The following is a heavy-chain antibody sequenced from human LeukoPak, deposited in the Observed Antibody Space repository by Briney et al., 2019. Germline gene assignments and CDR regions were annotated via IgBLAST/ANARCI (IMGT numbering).Heavy chain of an antibody. V-gene: IGHV4-30-2*01. CDR1: GGSISSGDFY. D-gene: IGHD6-13*01. J-gene: IGHJ4*02. CDR3: ARDRQDSSFDY. CDR2: IYHSGST. Sequence: PSQSLSLTCTVSGGSISSGDFYWSWIRQPPGKGLEWIGYIYHSGSTYYNPSLKSRVTISVDRSKNQFSLKLSSVTAADTAVYYCARDRQDSSFDYWGQGTLVTVSS.